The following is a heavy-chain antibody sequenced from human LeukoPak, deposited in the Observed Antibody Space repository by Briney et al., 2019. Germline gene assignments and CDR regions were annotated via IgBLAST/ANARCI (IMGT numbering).Heavy chain of an antibody. V-gene: IGHV4-4*09. CDR3: ARGLAPYCSSTSCYSPYYYYMDV. D-gene: IGHD2-2*02. J-gene: IGHJ6*03. CDR1: GVSISSYY. CDR2: IYTSGST. Sequence: PSETLSLTCTVSGVSISSYYWSWIRQPPGKGLEWIGYIYTSGSTNYNPSLKSRVTISVDTSKNQFSLKLSSVTAADTAVYYCARGLAPYCSSTSCYSPYYYYMDVWGKGTTVTVSS.